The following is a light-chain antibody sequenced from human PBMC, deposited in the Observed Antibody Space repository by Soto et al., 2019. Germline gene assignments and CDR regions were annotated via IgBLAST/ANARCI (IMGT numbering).Light chain of an antibody. V-gene: IGLV1-40*01. J-gene: IGLJ2*01. Sequence: QSVLTQPPSVSGAPGQRVTISCTGSGSNIGSNYDVHWYQQFPGTAPKLLIYGNNNRPSGVPDRFSGSRSGTSGSLAITGLQAEDEADYYCQSYDRSLSGVVFGGGTKLTV. CDR3: QSYDRSLSGVV. CDR1: GSNIGSNYD. CDR2: GNN.